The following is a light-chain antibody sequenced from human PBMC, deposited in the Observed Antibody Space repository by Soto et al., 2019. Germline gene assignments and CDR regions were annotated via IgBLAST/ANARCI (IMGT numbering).Light chain of an antibody. Sequence: QSALTQPACVSGSPGQSITISCTGTSSDVGGYNYVSWYQQHPVKAPKLMIYDVTNRPSGVSDRFSGSKSGNTASLTISGLQAKDEADYYCSSYTSSSTPYVFGTGTQLTVL. V-gene: IGLV2-14*01. CDR3: SSYTSSSTPYV. CDR2: DVT. CDR1: SSDVGGYNY. J-gene: IGLJ1*01.